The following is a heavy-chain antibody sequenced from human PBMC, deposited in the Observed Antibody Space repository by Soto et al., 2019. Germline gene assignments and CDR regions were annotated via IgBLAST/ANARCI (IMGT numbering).Heavy chain of an antibody. CDR3: AKAKGGSVYYYYYYMDV. J-gene: IGHJ6*03. CDR1: GFTFSSHA. V-gene: IGHV3-23*01. Sequence: EVQLLESGGGLVQPGGSLRLSCAASGFTFSSHAMSWVRQAPGKGLEWVSAISSSGGNTYYADSVEGRFTISRDDYKNTLYLQMSSLRAEDTALDYCAKAKGGSVYYYYYYMDVWGKGTTGTVSS. CDR2: ISSSGGNT. D-gene: IGHD2-15*01.